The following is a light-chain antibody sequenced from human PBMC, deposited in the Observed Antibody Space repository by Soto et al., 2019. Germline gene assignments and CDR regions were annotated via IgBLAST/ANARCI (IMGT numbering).Light chain of an antibody. J-gene: IGLJ2*01. CDR3: SSYTSSSTYVV. V-gene: IGLV2-14*03. CDR2: DVD. Sequence: QSALTQPASVSGSPRQSITISCTGSSSDVGGYSYVSWYQHHPGKAPKLMIYDVDNRPSGVSNRFSGSKSGNTASLTISGLQAEDEADYYCSSYTSSSTYVVFGGGTKLTDL. CDR1: SSDVGGYSY.